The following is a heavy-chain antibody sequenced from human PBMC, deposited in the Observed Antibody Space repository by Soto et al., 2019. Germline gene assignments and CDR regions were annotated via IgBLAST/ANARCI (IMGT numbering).Heavy chain of an antibody. V-gene: IGHV3-30-3*01. CDR1: GFTFSSYA. CDR3: ARDYGDYEESCDDYYGMDV. CDR2: ISYDGSNK. J-gene: IGHJ6*02. D-gene: IGHD4-17*01. Sequence: QVQLVESGGGVVQPWRSLRLSCEASGFTFSSYAMHLVRQAPGKGLEWVAVISYDGSNKYYADSVKGRFTISRDNSKNTLYLQMNSLRGEDTAVYDCARDYGDYEESCDDYYGMDVWGQGTTVTVSS.